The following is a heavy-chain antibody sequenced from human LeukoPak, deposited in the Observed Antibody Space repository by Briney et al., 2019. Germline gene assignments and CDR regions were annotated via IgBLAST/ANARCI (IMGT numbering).Heavy chain of an antibody. Sequence: SETLSLTCAVYGGSFSGYYWSWIRQPPGKGLEWIGEINHSGSTNYNPSLKSRVTISVDTSKNQFSLKLSSVTAADTAVYYCARDGYNYSFDYWGQGTLVTVSS. CDR1: GGSFSGYY. D-gene: IGHD5-24*01. CDR3: ARDGYNYSFDY. J-gene: IGHJ4*02. CDR2: INHSGST. V-gene: IGHV4-34*01.